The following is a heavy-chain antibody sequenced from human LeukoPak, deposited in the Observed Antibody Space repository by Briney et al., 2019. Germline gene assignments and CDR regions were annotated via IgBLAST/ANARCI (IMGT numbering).Heavy chain of an antibody. CDR1: GSTFSSYS. CDR2: ISSSSSYI. Sequence: GGSLRLSCAASGSTFSSYSMSWVSQAAGKGLEWVSSISSSSSYIYYADSVKGRFTISRDNAKNSLYLQMNSLRAEDTAVYYCARETDPTDYWGQGTLVTVSS. V-gene: IGHV3-21*01. J-gene: IGHJ4*02. CDR3: ARETDPTDY.